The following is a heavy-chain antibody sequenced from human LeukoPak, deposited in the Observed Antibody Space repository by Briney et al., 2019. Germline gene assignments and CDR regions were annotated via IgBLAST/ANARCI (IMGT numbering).Heavy chain of an antibody. CDR1: GFTFSSYA. J-gene: IGHJ4*02. V-gene: IGHV3-64*01. D-gene: IGHD3-22*01. Sequence: GGSLRLSCAASGFTFSSYAMHWVRQAPGKGLEYVSAISSNGGSTYYANSVKGRFTISRDNSKNTLYLQMGSLRAEDMAVYYCARGSGPTYYYDSSGYYDWGQGTLVTVSS. CDR3: ARGSGPTYYYDSSGYYD. CDR2: ISSNGGST.